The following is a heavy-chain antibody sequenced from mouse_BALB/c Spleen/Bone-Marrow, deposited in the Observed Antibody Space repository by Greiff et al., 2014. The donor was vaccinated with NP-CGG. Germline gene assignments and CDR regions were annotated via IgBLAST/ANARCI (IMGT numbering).Heavy chain of an antibody. CDR2: IWSGGST. V-gene: IGHV2-9*02. CDR1: GFFLTSYG. D-gene: IGHD2-3*01. J-gene: IGHJ4*01. Sequence: QVQLKELGPGLGAPSQSLSITCTVFGFFLTSYGVQWVRQPPGRGLGGLGVIWSGGSTTYNSALMSRLSISRDDSKSQVFLKMNSLQIDDTAMYFCARMYDGFLYYALDYWGQGTSVTVSS. CDR3: ARMYDGFLYYALDY.